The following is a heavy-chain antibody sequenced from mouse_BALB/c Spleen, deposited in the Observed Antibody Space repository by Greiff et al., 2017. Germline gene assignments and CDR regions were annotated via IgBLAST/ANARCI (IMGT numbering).Heavy chain of an antibody. D-gene: IGHD1-1*02. V-gene: IGHV1-54*01. CDR2: INPGSGGT. J-gene: IGHJ1*01. CDR1: GYAFTNYL. Sequence: VHLVESGAELVRPGTSVKVSCKASGYAFTNYLIEWVKQRPGQGLEWIGVINPGSGGTNYNEKFKGKATLTADKSSSTAYMQLSSLTSDDSAVYFCARGGVFDVWGAGTTVTVSS. CDR3: ARGGVFDV.